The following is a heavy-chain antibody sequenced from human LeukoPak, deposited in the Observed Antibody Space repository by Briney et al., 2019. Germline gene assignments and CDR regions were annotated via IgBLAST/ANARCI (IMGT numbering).Heavy chain of an antibody. J-gene: IGHJ4*02. CDR3: ARDKGTSYLSSFDY. Sequence: PSETLSLTCAVYGGSSSGFSWSWIRQPPGKGLEWIGEINHSGNTNYNPSLKSRVSISVDTSKNQFSLRLNSVTAADTAVYYCARDKGTSYLSSFDYWGQGTLVTVSS. D-gene: IGHD6-6*01. CDR1: GGSSSGFS. CDR2: INHSGNT. V-gene: IGHV4-34*01.